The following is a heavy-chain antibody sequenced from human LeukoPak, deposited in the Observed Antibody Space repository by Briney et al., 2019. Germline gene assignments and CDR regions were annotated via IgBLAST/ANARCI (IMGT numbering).Heavy chain of an antibody. V-gene: IGHV3-48*01. J-gene: IGHJ4*02. Sequence: GGSLRLSCAVSGFTFSDYSMTWVRQAPGKGLEWVSYIKSGTSDIYYAAPVKGRFTISRDNAKNSLYLQMNSLRAEDTTVYYCACVHHGGAPSCWGQGTLVTVSS. CDR1: GFTFSDYS. D-gene: IGHD1-14*01. CDR3: ACVHHGGAPSC. CDR2: IKSGTSDI.